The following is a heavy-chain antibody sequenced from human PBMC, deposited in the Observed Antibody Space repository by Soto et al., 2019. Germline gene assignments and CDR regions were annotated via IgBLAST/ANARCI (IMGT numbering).Heavy chain of an antibody. V-gene: IGHV3-21*01. CDR2: ISGGSDFI. CDR1: GFKFSDYS. Sequence: WGSLRLSFAVSGFKFSDYSLNWVRQAPGKGLEWVSSISGGSDFIYYADSLKGRFAISRDNANNSVYLQMNTLREEDTGVYYCARIIIAGATPSGLDVWRPGPPVTV. CDR3: ARIIIAGATPSGLDV. J-gene: IGHJ6*02. D-gene: IGHD1-26*01.